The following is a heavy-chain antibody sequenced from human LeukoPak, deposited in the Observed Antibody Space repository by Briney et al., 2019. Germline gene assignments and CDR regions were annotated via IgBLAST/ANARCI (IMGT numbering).Heavy chain of an antibody. J-gene: IGHJ4*02. D-gene: IGHD4-23*01. CDR1: GGSISSYY. CDR2: IYYSGST. V-gene: IGHV4-59*01. CDR3: ARGDPGLGGNGL. Sequence: PPETLSLICTVSGGSISSYYWSWIRQPPGKGLEWIGYIYYSGSTNYNPSLKSRVTISVDTSKNQFSLKLSSVTAADTAVYYCARGDPGLGGNGLWGQGTLVTVSS.